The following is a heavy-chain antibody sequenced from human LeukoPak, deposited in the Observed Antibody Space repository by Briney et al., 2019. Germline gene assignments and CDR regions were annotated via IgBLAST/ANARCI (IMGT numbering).Heavy chain of an antibody. J-gene: IGHJ4*02. CDR3: ASIAGGPLYYFDY. V-gene: IGHV4-39*07. CDR1: GGSISSSSYY. D-gene: IGHD2-15*01. Sequence: SETLSLTCTVSGGSISSSSYYWGWIRQPPGKGLEWIGSIYYSGSTYYNPSLKSRITISVDTSKNQFSLKLSSVTAADTAVYYCASIAGGPLYYFDYWGQGTLVTVSS. CDR2: IYYSGST.